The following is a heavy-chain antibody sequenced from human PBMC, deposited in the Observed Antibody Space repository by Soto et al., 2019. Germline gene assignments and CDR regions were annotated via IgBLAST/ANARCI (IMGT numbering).Heavy chain of an antibody. CDR1: GFTFSSYG. J-gene: IGHJ4*02. CDR3: AKEPLSGYESY. V-gene: IGHV3-30*18. D-gene: IGHD5-12*01. Sequence: SLRLSCAASGFTFSSYGMHWVRQAPGKGLEWVAVISYDGSNKYYADSVKGRFTISRDNSKNTLYLQMNSLRAEDTAVYYCAKEPLSGYESYWGQGTPVTVSS. CDR2: ISYDGSNK.